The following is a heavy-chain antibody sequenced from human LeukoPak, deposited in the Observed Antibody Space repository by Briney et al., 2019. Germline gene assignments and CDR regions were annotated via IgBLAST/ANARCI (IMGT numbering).Heavy chain of an antibody. CDR2: IRYDGSNK. D-gene: IGHD6-13*01. V-gene: IGHV3-30*02. CDR3: ARLVPAAGTTDY. Sequence: GGPLRLSCAASGFTFNNYGMHWVRQAPGKGLEWLTFIRYDGSNKYYADSVKGRFTTSRDNSKNTLYLQMNSLRAEDTAVYYCARLVPAAGTTDYWGQGTLVTVSS. CDR1: GFTFNNYG. J-gene: IGHJ4*02.